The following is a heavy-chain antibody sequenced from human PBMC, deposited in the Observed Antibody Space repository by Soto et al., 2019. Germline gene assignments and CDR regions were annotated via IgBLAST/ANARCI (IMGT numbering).Heavy chain of an antibody. CDR3: ARDRPAFKSFGSGMDV. CDR2: IFYSGST. V-gene: IGHV4-31*03. Sequence: QVQLQESGPGLVEPSQTLSLTCSVSGGAINNRDYYWSWIRQHPGKGLEWIGNIFYSGSTDYNPSLKGRVTISIDTSKNEFSLKLTSVTAADTAVYDCARDRPAFKSFGSGMDVWGQGTTVTVSS. J-gene: IGHJ6*02. D-gene: IGHD3-10*01. CDR1: GGAINNRDYY.